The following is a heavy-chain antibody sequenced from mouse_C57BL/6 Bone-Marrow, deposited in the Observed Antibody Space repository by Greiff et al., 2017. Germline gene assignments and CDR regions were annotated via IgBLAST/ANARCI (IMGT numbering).Heavy chain of an antibody. J-gene: IGHJ2*01. CDR1: GYTFTDYE. CDR2: IDPETGGT. Sequence: VQGVESGAELVRPGASVTLSCKASGYTFTDYEMHWVKQTPVHGLEWIGAIDPETGGTAYNQKFQGKAILTADKSSSTAYMELRSLTSEDSTVYYCTRTLYYFDYWGQGTTRTVSS. V-gene: IGHV1-15*01. CDR3: TRTLYYFDY.